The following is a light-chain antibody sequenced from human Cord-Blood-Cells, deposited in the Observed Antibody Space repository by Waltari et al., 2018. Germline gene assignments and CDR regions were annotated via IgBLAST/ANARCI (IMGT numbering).Light chain of an antibody. Sequence: DILMTQSPSTPSVSPRERATLSCRASQTVSSNLAWYQQKPGQAPRLLIYGASTRANSIPARFSGSGSGTEFTITISSLQSEDFAVYYCQQYNNWPPLTFGGGTKVEIK. CDR3: QQYNNWPPLT. V-gene: IGKV3-15*01. CDR2: GAS. J-gene: IGKJ4*01. CDR1: QTVSSN.